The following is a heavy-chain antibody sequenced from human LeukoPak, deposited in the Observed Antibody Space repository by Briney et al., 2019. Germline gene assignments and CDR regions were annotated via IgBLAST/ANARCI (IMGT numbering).Heavy chain of an antibody. Sequence: GESLKIPCKGSGYSSTSYWIIWGRQLPGKGLEGMVIIYPGDSDTRYSPSFQGQVTISADKSINTAYLQWSSLKASDTPMYYCARLSRAVLTYGMDVWGKGTTVTVSS. D-gene: IGHD6-19*01. CDR1: GYSSTSYW. J-gene: IGHJ6*04. CDR2: IYPGDSDT. V-gene: IGHV5-51*01. CDR3: ARLSRAVLTYGMDV.